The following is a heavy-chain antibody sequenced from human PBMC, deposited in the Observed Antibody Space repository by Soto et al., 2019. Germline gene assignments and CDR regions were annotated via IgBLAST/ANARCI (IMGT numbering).Heavy chain of an antibody. Sequence: LRLSCAASGFTVSSNYMSWVRQAPGKGLEWVSVIYSGGSTYYADSVKGRFTISRDNSKNTLYLQMNSLRAEDTAVYYCARDRVGAARRYGMDVWGQGTTVTVSS. J-gene: IGHJ6*02. CDR2: IYSGGST. D-gene: IGHD6-6*01. CDR1: GFTVSSNY. V-gene: IGHV3-53*01. CDR3: ARDRVGAARRYGMDV.